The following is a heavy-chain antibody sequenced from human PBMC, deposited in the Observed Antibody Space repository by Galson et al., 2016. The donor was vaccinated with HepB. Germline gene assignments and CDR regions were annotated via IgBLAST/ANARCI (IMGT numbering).Heavy chain of an antibody. CDR3: ARGYCSSTSPCGTEV. V-gene: IGHV3-48*02. CDR1: GFTLSSYS. J-gene: IGHJ6*02. Sequence: SLRLSCATSGFTLSSYSMNWVRQAPGKGLEWVSDITHTTNTIYYADSVKGRFTISRDNAKNSVYLQMNSLRDEDTAVYYCARGYCSSTSPCGTEVWGQGTTVTVSS. D-gene: IGHD2-2*01. CDR2: ITHTTNTI.